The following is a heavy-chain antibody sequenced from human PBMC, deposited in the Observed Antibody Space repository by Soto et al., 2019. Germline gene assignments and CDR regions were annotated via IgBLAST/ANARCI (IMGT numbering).Heavy chain of an antibody. CDR1: GYTFTSYG. Sequence: QVQLVQSGAEVKKPGASVKVSCKASGYTFTSYGISWVRQAPGQGLEWMGWISAYNGNTNYAQKLQGRVTMTTDTSTSTAYRELRSLRSDDTAVYYCARDLTPYYDSSGYYSGYWGQGTLVTVSS. CDR2: ISAYNGNT. D-gene: IGHD3-22*01. J-gene: IGHJ4*02. V-gene: IGHV1-18*01. CDR3: ARDLTPYYDSSGYYSGY.